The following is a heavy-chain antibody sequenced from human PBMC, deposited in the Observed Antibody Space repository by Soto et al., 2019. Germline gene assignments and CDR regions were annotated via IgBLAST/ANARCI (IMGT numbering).Heavy chain of an antibody. CDR3: VSPANSYDSSGYHLDAIDX. CDR2: INPNSGGT. CDR1: GYTFTGYY. J-gene: IGHJ3*02. V-gene: IGHV1-2*02. D-gene: IGHD3-22*01. Sequence: ASVKVSCKASGYTFTGYYMHWVRQAPGQGLEWMGWINPNSGGTNYAQKFQGRVTMTRETSISTAYMELSRLRSDDTAVYYCVSPANSYDSSGYHLDAIDXWGQGTMVTVS.